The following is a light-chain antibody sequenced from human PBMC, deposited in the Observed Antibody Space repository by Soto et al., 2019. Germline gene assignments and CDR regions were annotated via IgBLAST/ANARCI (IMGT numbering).Light chain of an antibody. J-gene: IGLJ1*01. CDR2: DND. CDR3: ATWDDSRNGYV. V-gene: IGLV1-44*01. CDR1: SSNIGSNP. Sequence: QYVMTQPPSASGTPGQRVTISASGSSSNIGSNPVSWYQQRPGTAPKLLIYDNDERPSGVPVRFSGSKSATSASLAISGLQSEDEGDYYCATWDDSRNGYVFGPGTKVTVL.